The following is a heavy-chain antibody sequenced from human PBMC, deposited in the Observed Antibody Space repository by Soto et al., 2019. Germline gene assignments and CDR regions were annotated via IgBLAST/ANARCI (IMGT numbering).Heavy chain of an antibody. CDR3: ARLNGYSSGWYDY. CDR1: GYTFSSNG. Sequence: ASVKVSCKASGYTFSSNGVSWVRQAPGQGLEWMGWISTFNGNAHYAQKFQGRVTMTTDTSTNTAYMELGSLNSDDTAVYYCARLNGYSSGWYDYWGQGTQVTVSS. J-gene: IGHJ4*02. D-gene: IGHD6-19*01. CDR2: ISTFNGNA. V-gene: IGHV1-18*04.